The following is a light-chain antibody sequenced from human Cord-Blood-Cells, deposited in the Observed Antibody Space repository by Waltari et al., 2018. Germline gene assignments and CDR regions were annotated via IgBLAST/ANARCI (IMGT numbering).Light chain of an antibody. CDR2: DVS. J-gene: IGLJ2*01. V-gene: IGLV2-14*01. CDR3: SSYTSSSTLV. Sequence: QSALTQPASVSGSPGQSITISCTGTSSDVGGYNYVSSYQQHPGKAPNLMIYDVSNRPSGVSKRFSGSKSGNTASLTISGLQAEDEADYYCSSYTSSSTLVFGGGTKLTVL. CDR1: SSDVGGYNY.